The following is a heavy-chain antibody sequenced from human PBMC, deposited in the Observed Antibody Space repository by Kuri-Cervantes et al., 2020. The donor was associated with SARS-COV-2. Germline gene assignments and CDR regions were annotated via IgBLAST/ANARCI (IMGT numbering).Heavy chain of an antibody. CDR2: IIPIFGTA. CDR3: ARDNWNYPSHDAFDI. Sequence: SVKVSCKASGGTFSSYAISWVRQAPGQGLEWMGGIIPIFGTANYAQKFQGRVTITTDESTSTAYMELSSLRSEDTAVYYCARDNWNYPSHDAFDIRGQGTMVTVSS. D-gene: IGHD1-7*01. CDR1: GGTFSSYA. V-gene: IGHV1-69*05. J-gene: IGHJ3*02.